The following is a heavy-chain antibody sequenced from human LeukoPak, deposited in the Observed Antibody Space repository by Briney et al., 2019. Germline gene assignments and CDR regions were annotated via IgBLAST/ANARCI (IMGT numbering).Heavy chain of an antibody. J-gene: IGHJ6*02. CDR2: ISYDGSNK. D-gene: IGHD2-2*01. CDR1: GFTFSSYA. CDR3: ARGRNQLLLYYYGMDV. Sequence: PGRSLRLSCAASGFTFSSYALHWVRQAPGKGLEWVAVISYDGSNKYYADSVKDRFTISRDNSKNTLYLQMNSLRAEDTAVYYCARGRNQLLLYYYGMDVWGQGTTVTVSS. V-gene: IGHV3-30-3*01.